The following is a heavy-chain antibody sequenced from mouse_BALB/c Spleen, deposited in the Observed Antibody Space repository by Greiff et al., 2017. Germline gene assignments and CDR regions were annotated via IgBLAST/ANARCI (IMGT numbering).Heavy chain of an antibody. CDR3: ARNRPYAMDY. CDR2: ISNLAYSI. J-gene: IGHJ4*01. Sequence: DVKLVESGGGLVQPGGSRKLSCAASGFTFSDYGMAWVRQAPGKGPEWVAFISNLAYSIYYADTVTGRFTISRENAKNTLYLEMSSLRSEDTAMYYCARNRPYAMDYWGQGTSVTVSS. V-gene: IGHV5-15*02. CDR1: GFTFSDYG.